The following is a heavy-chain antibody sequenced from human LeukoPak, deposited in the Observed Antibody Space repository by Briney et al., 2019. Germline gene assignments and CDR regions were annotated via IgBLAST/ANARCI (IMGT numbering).Heavy chain of an antibody. V-gene: IGHV1-8*01. Sequence: ASVKVSCKASGYTFTNYDINWVRQATGQELEWMGWMNPNSGNTGYAQKFQGRVTMTRNTSISTAYMELNSLTSEDTAVYYCASDTSHTGGYYYREDAFDVWGQGTMVTVSS. CDR2: MNPNSGNT. D-gene: IGHD3-22*01. CDR3: ASDTSHTGGYYYREDAFDV. J-gene: IGHJ3*01. CDR1: GYTFTNYD.